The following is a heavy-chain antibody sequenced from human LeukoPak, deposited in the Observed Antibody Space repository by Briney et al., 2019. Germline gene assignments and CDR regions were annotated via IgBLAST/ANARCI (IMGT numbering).Heavy chain of an antibody. V-gene: IGHV1-2*02. D-gene: IGHD4-17*01. J-gene: IGHJ4*02. Sequence: ASVKVSCKASGFTFNDYYVHWVRQAPGQGLEWMGCVKPNSGGTHYPQDFQGRVTMTTDTSTSTAYMELRSLRSDDTAVYYCARDDVYGDRDFDYWGQGTLVTVSS. CDR1: GFTFNDYY. CDR3: ARDDVYGDRDFDY. CDR2: VKPNSGGT.